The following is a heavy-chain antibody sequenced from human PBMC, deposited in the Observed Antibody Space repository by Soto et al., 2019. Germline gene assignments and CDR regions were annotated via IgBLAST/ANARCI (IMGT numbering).Heavy chain of an antibody. J-gene: IGHJ6*02. CDR2: IYYSGST. D-gene: IGHD2-2*01. V-gene: IGHV4-31*03. CDR1: GGSISSGGYY. Sequence: QVQLQESGPGLVKPSQTLSLTCTVSGGSISSGGYYWSWIRQHPGKRLELIGYIYYSGSTYYNPSLKSRVTISVDTAKNQFSLKLTAVTSADTAVYYCARDCRYCSSTRPWEGIDVWGQGTTVTVSS. CDR3: ARDCRYCSSTRPWEGIDV.